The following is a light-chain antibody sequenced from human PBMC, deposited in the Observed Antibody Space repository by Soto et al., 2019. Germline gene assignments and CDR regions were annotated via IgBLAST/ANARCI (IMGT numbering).Light chain of an antibody. CDR2: EGN. Sequence: QSALTQPASVSGSPGQSITISCTGTSSDVGSHYNLVFWYQQHPGKAPKIMIYEGNKRPSGVSDRFSGSKSGNTAFLTISGLQAEYEAEYCCSSYAGSSTWVFGGGTKLTVL. CDR3: SSYAGSSTWV. J-gene: IGLJ2*01. CDR1: SSDVGSHYNL. V-gene: IGLV2-23*01.